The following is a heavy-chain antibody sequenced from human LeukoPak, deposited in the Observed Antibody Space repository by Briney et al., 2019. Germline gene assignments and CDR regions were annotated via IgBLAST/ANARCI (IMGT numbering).Heavy chain of an antibody. CDR2: ISYDGSNK. CDR3: ARVKGIAVAEDY. V-gene: IGHV3-30*03. D-gene: IGHD6-19*01. J-gene: IGHJ4*02. CDR1: GFTFSSYG. Sequence: GGSLRLSCAASGFTFSSYGMHWVRQAPGRGLEWVAVISYDGSNKYYADSVKGRFTISRDNSKNTLYLQMNSLRAEDTAVYYCARVKGIAVAEDYWGQGTLVTVSS.